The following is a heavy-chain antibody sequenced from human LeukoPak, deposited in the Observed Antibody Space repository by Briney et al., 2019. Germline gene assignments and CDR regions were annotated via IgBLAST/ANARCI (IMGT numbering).Heavy chain of an antibody. CDR2: ITDSGDGT. CDR3: AKVSGPFDY. Sequence: PGGSLRLSCAASGFTFSSSAMSWVRQAPGRGLEWVSSITDSGDGTYYADSVKGRFTISRDDSKNTLYLQMNSLRAEDTAVYYCAKVSGPFDYWGQGTLVTVSS. V-gene: IGHV3-23*01. CDR1: GFTFSSSA. J-gene: IGHJ4*02. D-gene: IGHD5-12*01.